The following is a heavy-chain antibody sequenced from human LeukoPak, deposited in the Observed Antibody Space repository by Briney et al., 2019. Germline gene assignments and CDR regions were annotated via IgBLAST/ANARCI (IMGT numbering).Heavy chain of an antibody. J-gene: IGHJ4*02. Sequence: PGGSLRLSCAASGFTVSDNYMSWVRQAPGKGLEWVSLIYSAGSTYYADSVKGRFTISRDNSKNTLYLQMNSLRAEDTAVYYCAKSPDFMVRGVIYMEYYFDYWGQGTLVTVSS. CDR2: IYSAGST. CDR1: GFTVSDNY. CDR3: AKSPDFMVRGVIYMEYYFDY. D-gene: IGHD3-10*01. V-gene: IGHV3-53*01.